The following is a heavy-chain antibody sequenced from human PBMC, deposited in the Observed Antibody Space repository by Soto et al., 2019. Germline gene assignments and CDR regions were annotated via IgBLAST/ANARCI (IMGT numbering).Heavy chain of an antibody. CDR1: GGIFTNNA. CDR3: ATGGHNDGYNFDHGMDV. J-gene: IGHJ6*01. Sequence: QVQVVQSGAEVKKPGSSVKVSCKVSGGIFTNNAISWVRQAPGQGLEWLGGVIPLFDTAYYAQIFRGRLRISADGAPTTAYMELSGLTSADTAVYFCATGGHNDGYNFDHGMDVWGQGTTVTVSA. V-gene: IGHV1-69*01. CDR2: VIPLFDTA. D-gene: IGHD5-18*01.